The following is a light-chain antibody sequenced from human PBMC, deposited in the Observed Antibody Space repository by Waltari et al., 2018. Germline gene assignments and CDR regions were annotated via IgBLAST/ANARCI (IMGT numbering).Light chain of an antibody. Sequence: EIVLTQSPGTLSLSPGERATLSCRASQSVSSTSLAWYHQKPGQAPRLLIYGASSRATGIPDRFSGSGSGIDFTLTISRLEPEDFAVYYCQQYGSSPYTFGQGTRLQTK. V-gene: IGKV3-20*01. J-gene: IGKJ2*01. CDR2: GAS. CDR1: QSVSSTS. CDR3: QQYGSSPYT.